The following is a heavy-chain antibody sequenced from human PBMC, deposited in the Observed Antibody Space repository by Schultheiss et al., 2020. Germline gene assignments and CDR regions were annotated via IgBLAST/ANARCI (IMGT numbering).Heavy chain of an antibody. D-gene: IGHD2-15*01. CDR1: GFTFSSYG. J-gene: IGHJ4*02. V-gene: IGHV3-30*03. CDR3: ASTYCSGGSCYFIDY. Sequence: GGSLRLSCAASGFTFSSYGMHWVRQAPGKGLEWVAVISYDGSNKYYADSVKGRFTISRDNAKNSLYLQMNSLRAEDTAVYYCASTYCSGGSCYFIDYWGQGTLVTVSS. CDR2: ISYDGSNK.